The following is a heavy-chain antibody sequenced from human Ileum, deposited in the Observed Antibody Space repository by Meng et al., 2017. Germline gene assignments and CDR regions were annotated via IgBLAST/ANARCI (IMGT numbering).Heavy chain of an antibody. D-gene: IGHD2-8*02. V-gene: IGHV3-15*01. CDR3: TTDLPGGVSDFFDY. CDR2: LKSKPAGGTT. CDR1: GLTFNNAW. J-gene: IGHJ4*02. Sequence: GESLKISCAVSGLTFNNAWMSWVRQAPGKGLEWVGRLKSKPAGGTTDYAAPVNGRFTISRDESKNTFYLQMNSLKAEDTAVYYCTTDLPGGVSDFFDYWGQGILVTSPQ.